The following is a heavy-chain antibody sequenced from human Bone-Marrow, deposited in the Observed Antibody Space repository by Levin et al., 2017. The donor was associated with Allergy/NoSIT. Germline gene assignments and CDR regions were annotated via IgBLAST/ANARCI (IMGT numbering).Heavy chain of an antibody. J-gene: IGHJ4*02. V-gene: IGHV3-9*01. CDR3: AREAGLRVTTSHFDY. CDR1: GFKFNDYA. D-gene: IGHD4-17*01. Sequence: GGSLRLSCAASGFKFNDYAMHWVRQLPGKGLEWVSGICWDCGSTGYADSVKGRFTISRDDAKNSLYLQMNSLRPEDTALYFCAREAGLRVTTSHFDYWGLGTLVTVSS. CDR2: ICWDCGST.